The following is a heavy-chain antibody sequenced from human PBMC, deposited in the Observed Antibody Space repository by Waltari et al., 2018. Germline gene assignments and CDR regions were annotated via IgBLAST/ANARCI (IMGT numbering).Heavy chain of an antibody. D-gene: IGHD3-22*01. CDR1: GGTFSSYA. J-gene: IGHJ4*02. CDR2: FIPILGIA. CDR3: ARDARQYYYDSSGYYYGFDY. V-gene: IGHV1-69*10. Sequence: QVQLVQSGAEVKKPGSSVKVSCKASGGTFSSYAISWVRQAPGQGLEWMGGFIPILGIANYAQKFQGRVTITADKSTSTAYMELSSLRSEDTAVYYCARDARQYYYDSSGYYYGFDYWGQGTLVTVSS.